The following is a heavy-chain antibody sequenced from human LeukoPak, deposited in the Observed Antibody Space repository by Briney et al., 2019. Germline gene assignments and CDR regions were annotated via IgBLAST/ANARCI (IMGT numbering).Heavy chain of an antibody. CDR1: GFTFSNYG. V-gene: IGHV3-7*01. CDR3: ARLKDAVTIFDC. J-gene: IGHJ5*01. CDR2: IKEDGSDK. Sequence: GGSLRLSCIASGFTFSNYGMSWVRQAPGKGLEWVASIKEDGSDKYYVDSVKGRFTISRDNTKNSLFVQMSSLRAEDTAVYYCARLKDAVTIFDCWGQGILVTVSS. D-gene: IGHD4-17*01.